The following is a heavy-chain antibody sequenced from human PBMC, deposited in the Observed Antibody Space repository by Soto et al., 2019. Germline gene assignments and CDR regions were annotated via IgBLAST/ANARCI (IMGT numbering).Heavy chain of an antibody. V-gene: IGHV4-30-4*01. CDR3: VRGGNPYHYATSGPGTFDK. J-gene: IGHJ4*02. D-gene: IGHD3-22*01. CDR1: GDSVSGGDSY. CDR2: TFFSGYT. Sequence: QVQLQESGPGLAKPSQTLSLTCTVSGDSVSGGDSYWSWIRQPPGKALEWIGYTFFSGYTSYTPSLKSRVTISVDMSKSQFSLRLTSVTAADTAIYYCVRGGNPYHYATSGPGTFDKWGQGTLVSVSS.